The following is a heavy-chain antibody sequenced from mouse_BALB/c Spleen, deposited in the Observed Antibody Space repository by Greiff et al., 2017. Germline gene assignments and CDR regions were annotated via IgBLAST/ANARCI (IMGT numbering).Heavy chain of an antibody. D-gene: IGHD3-1*01. Sequence: QVQLKQSGPGLVQPSQSLSITCTVSGFSLTSYGVHWVRQSPGKGLEWLGVIWSGGSTDYNAAFISRLSISKDNSKSQVFFKMNSLQANDTAIYYCATLGLYYFDYWGQGTTLTVSS. J-gene: IGHJ2*01. CDR3: ATLGLYYFDY. V-gene: IGHV2-2*02. CDR1: GFSLTSYG. CDR2: IWSGGST.